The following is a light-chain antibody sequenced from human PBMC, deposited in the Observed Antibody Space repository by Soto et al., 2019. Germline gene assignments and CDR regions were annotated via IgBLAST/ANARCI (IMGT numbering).Light chain of an antibody. CDR2: AAS. J-gene: IGKJ1*01. Sequence: IQMTQPPSSPSVSLGERVTITCRASQSISIYLNWYQQKPGKAPKLLIYAASSLQSGVPSRFSGSGSGTDFTPTISSLQPEDFATYYCQQSYSTPPSFGQGTKVDI. CDR1: QSISIY. V-gene: IGKV1-39*01. CDR3: QQSYSTPPS.